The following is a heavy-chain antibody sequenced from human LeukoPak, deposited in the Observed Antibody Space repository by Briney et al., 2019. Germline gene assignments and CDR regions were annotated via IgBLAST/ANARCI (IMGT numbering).Heavy chain of an antibody. Sequence: GRSLRLSCAASGFTFSSYGMHWVRQAPGKGLEWVAVIWYDGSNKYYADSVKGRFTISRDNSKNTLYLQMNSLRAEDTAVYYCAASNRIGTPFGYWGQGTLVTVSS. V-gene: IGHV3-33*01. CDR3: AASNRIGTPFGY. D-gene: IGHD1-1*01. CDR1: GFTFSSYG. CDR2: IWYDGSNK. J-gene: IGHJ4*02.